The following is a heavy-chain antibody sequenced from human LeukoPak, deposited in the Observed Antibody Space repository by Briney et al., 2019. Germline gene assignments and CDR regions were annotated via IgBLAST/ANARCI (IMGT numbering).Heavy chain of an antibody. CDR1: GFTFSDYS. D-gene: IGHD2/OR15-2a*01. CDR2: ISGTGDVS. J-gene: IGHJ6*02. CDR3: AKAFVPYYYGMDV. V-gene: IGHV3-23*01. Sequence: QSGGSLRLSCAASGFTFSDYSMRWVRQAPGKGLEWVSSISGTGDVSKYADSVKGRFTISRDNSKNTLYLQVNSLRAEETAVYYCAKAFVPYYYGMDVWGQGTTVTVS.